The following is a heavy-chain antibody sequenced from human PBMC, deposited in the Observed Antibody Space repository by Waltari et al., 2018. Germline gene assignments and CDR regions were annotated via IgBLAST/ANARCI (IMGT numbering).Heavy chain of an antibody. CDR3: ARGTGGSSTYYFAGMDV. CDR1: GGSFSAYH. CDR2: INHSGSA. V-gene: IGHV4-34*01. Sequence: QVQLQQWGAGLLKPSETLSLTCAVFGGSFSAYHWSWIRQSQGKGLEWIGEINHSGSAIYNPSLKSRVTISLDTSKRQVSLRLSSVTAADTAVYFCARGTGGSSTYYFAGMDVWGQGTTVTVSS. J-gene: IGHJ6*02. D-gene: IGHD3-22*01.